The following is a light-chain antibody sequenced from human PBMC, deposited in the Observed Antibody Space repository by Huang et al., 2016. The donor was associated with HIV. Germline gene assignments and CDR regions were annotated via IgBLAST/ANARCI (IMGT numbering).Light chain of an antibody. CDR3: QQYHTSST. Sequence: EIVLTQSPGTLSLSPGERVTLSCRASQSITSSHLAWYQQKPGQAPRLLIYGESSRATGLPDRFRGSGSGTDFTLTISRLEPEDFAVYYCQQYHTSSTFGQGTRLEIK. CDR1: QSITSSH. V-gene: IGKV3-20*01. CDR2: GES. J-gene: IGKJ5*01.